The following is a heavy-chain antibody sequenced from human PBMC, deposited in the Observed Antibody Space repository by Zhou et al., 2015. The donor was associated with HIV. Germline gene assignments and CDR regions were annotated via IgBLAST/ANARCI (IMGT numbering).Heavy chain of an antibody. CDR3: ARPNYDILTGYNY. CDR2: INAGNGNT. Sequence: QVQLVQSGAEVKKPGASVKVSCKASGYTFTSYAMHWVRQAPGQRLEWMGWINAGNGNTKYSQKFQGRVTITRDTSASTAYMELSSLRSEDTAVYYCARPNYDILTGYNYWGQGTLVTVSS. CDR1: GYTFTSYA. J-gene: IGHJ4*02. V-gene: IGHV1-3*01. D-gene: IGHD3-9*01.